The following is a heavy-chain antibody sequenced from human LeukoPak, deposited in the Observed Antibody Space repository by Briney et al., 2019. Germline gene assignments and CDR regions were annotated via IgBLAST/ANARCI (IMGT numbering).Heavy chain of an antibody. Sequence: PGGSLRLSCAASGFTFSSYWMSWVRQAPGKGLDWVANIKQDGSEKYYVDSVKGRFTISRDNAKNSLYLQMNSLRAEDTAVYYCARDLVPLYYYDSSGYSHWGQGTLVTVSS. CDR3: ARDLVPLYYYDSSGYSH. CDR1: GFTFSSYW. D-gene: IGHD3-22*01. J-gene: IGHJ4*02. V-gene: IGHV3-7*01. CDR2: IKQDGSEK.